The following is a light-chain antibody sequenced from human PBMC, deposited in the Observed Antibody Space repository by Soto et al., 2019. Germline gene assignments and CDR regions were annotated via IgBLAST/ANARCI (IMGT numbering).Light chain of an antibody. CDR2: DVT. CDR3: TSYTRSSTYV. J-gene: IGLJ1*01. Sequence: QSALTQPVSVSGSPGQSITISCTGTSSDVGGYNFVSWYQQHPGKAPKLMIYDVTNRPSGVSNRFSGSKSGNTASLTISGLQAEDEGDYFCTSYTRSSTYVFGTGTKLTVL. CDR1: SSDVGGYNF. V-gene: IGLV2-14*03.